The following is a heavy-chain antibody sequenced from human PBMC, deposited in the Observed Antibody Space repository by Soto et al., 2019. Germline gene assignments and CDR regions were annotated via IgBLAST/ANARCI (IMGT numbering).Heavy chain of an antibody. Sequence: TLSLTCTVSGGSISSYYWSWIRQPPGKGLEWIGSIYYSGSTNYNPSLKSGVTISVDTSKNQFSLKLSSVTAADTAVYYCARSEGYYYGSGSYWFDPWGQGTLVTVSS. CDR3: ARSEGYYYGSGSYWFDP. D-gene: IGHD3-10*01. V-gene: IGHV4-59*01. J-gene: IGHJ5*02. CDR1: GGSISSYY. CDR2: IYYSGST.